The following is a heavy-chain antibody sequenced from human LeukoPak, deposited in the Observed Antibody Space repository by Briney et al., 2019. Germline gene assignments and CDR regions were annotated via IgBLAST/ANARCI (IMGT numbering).Heavy chain of an antibody. CDR3: ARDLSEVVAATGYYYYYMDV. D-gene: IGHD2-15*01. Sequence: GGSLRLSCVASGFTFSGYWMSWVRQAPGKGLEWVANIKQDGSEKYYVDSVKGRFTISRDNAKNSLYLQMNSLRAEDTAVYYCARDLSEVVAATGYYYYYMDVWGKGTTVTVSS. J-gene: IGHJ6*03. CDR1: GFTFSGYW. CDR2: IKQDGSEK. V-gene: IGHV3-7*01.